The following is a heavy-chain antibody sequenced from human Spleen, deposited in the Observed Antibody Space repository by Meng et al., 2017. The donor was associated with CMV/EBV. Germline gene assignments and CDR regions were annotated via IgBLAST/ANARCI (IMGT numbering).Heavy chain of an antibody. J-gene: IGHJ4*02. D-gene: IGHD1-26*01. Sequence: GGSLKISCAASGFTFSSYGMHWVRQAPGKGLEWVAFIRYDGSNEYYADSVKGRFTISRDNSKNTLYLQMNSLRAEDTAVYYCAKDGGSYSSRGGRIDYWGQGTLVTVSS. CDR2: IRYDGSNE. V-gene: IGHV3-30*02. CDR1: GFTFSSYG. CDR3: AKDGGSYSSRGGRIDY.